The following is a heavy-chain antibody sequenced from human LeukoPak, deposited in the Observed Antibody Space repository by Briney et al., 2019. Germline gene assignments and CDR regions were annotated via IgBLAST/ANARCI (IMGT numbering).Heavy chain of an antibody. CDR3: ARDLPGYSYGYGNY. J-gene: IGHJ4*02. V-gene: IGHV4-59*01. CDR1: GGSISSYY. CDR2: IYYSGST. D-gene: IGHD5-18*01. Sequence: PSETLSLTCTVSGGSISSYYWSWIRQPPGKGLEWIGYIYYSGSTNYNPSLKSRVTISVDTSKNQFSLKLSSVTAAGTAVYYCARDLPGYSYGYGNYWGQGTLVTVSS.